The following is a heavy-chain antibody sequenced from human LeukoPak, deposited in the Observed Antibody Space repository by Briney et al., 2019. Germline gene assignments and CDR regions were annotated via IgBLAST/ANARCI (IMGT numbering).Heavy chain of an antibody. CDR1: GYSISSGYY. D-gene: IGHD5-18*01. Sequence: SETLSLTCTVSGYSISSGYYWGWIRQPPGKGLEWIGSIYHIGSTYYNPSLKSRVTISVDTSKNQFSLKLSSVTAADTAVYYCAGCVDTARLLDYWGQGTLVTVSS. J-gene: IGHJ4*02. CDR3: AGCVDTARLLDY. CDR2: IYHIGST. V-gene: IGHV4-38-2*02.